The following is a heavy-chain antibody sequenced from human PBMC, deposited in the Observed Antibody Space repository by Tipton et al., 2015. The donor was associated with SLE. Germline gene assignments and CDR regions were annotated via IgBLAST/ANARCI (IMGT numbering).Heavy chain of an antibody. V-gene: IGHV4-59*08. CDR2: IYYSGST. D-gene: IGHD2-2*01. CDR3: ARQGYCSSTSCPGAFDI. J-gene: IGHJ3*02. CDR1: GGSISSHY. Sequence: TLSLTCTVSGGSISSHYWSWIRQPPGKGLEWIGYIYYSGSTNYNPSLKSRVTISVDTSKNQFSLKLSSVTAADTAVYYCARQGYCSSTSCPGAFDIWGQGTMVTVSS.